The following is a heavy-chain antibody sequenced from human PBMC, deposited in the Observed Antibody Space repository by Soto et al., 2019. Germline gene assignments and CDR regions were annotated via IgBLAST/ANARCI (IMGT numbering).Heavy chain of an antibody. J-gene: IGHJ6*03. Sequence: ASVKVSCKASGYTFTSYDINWVRQATGQGLEWMGWMNPNSGNTGYAQKFQGRVTMTRNTSISTAYMELSSLRSEDTAVYYCARGPRTAAAGTFYYYYYMDVWGKGTTVTVSS. CDR2: MNPNSGNT. CDR1: GYTFTSYD. V-gene: IGHV1-8*01. CDR3: ARGPRTAAAGTFYYYYYMDV. D-gene: IGHD6-13*01.